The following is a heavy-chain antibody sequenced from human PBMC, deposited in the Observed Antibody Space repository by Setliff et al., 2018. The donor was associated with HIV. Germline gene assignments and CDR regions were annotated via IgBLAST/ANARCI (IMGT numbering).Heavy chain of an antibody. J-gene: IGHJ6*02. CDR1: GGPLSGHY. CDR3: ARVGGQWLSEYYYYYGMDV. V-gene: IGHV4-34*01. CDR2: TSHSGKT. Sequence: LETLSLTCAVYGGPLSGHYWSWIRQPPGQGLEWIGETSHSGKTNYNPSLKSRVTISVDTSKNQFSLKLTSVTAADTAVYHCARVGGQWLSEYYYYYGMDVWGQGTTVTVSS. D-gene: IGHD6-19*01.